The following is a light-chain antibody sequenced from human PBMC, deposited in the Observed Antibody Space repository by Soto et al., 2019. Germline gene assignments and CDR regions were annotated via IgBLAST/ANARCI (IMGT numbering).Light chain of an antibody. CDR2: SDD. CDR1: SSNIGSNA. CDR3: AAWGDSLNTWV. Sequence: QPVLTQPPSASETPGQRVTISCSGSSSNIGSNAVSWYQHFPGTAPKVLIYSDDQRPSGVPDRFSGSKSGTSASLAISGLRAEDEADYFCAAWGDSLNTWVFGGGTKLTVL. V-gene: IGLV1-44*01. J-gene: IGLJ3*02.